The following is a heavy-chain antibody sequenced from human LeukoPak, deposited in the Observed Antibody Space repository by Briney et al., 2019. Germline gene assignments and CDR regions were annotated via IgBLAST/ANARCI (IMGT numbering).Heavy chain of an antibody. Sequence: ASVKVSCKASGYTFTSYDINWVRQAPGQGLEWVGWMNPNSGNTGSAQKVQGRITITMNTSISTAYMELSSLRSEDTAVYYCARGEPTARLWPYWGQGTLVTVSS. CDR2: MNPNSGNT. J-gene: IGHJ4*02. CDR3: ARGEPTARLWPY. D-gene: IGHD5-18*01. CDR1: GYTFTSYD. V-gene: IGHV1-8*01.